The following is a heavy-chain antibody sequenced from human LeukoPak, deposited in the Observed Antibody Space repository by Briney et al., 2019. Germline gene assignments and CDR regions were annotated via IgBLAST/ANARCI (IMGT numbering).Heavy chain of an antibody. D-gene: IGHD3-22*01. Sequence: SGPALVKPTQTLTLTCTFSGFSLSTSGMCVNWIRQPPGKALEWLARIGWDDDKYYSTSLKTRLTISKDTSKNQVVLTMTDMDPVDTATYYCARMVRVVVATTAAYYFDYWGQGSLVTVSS. J-gene: IGHJ4*02. CDR3: ARMVRVVVATTAAYYFDY. V-gene: IGHV2-70*11. CDR1: GFSLSTSGMC. CDR2: IGWDDDK.